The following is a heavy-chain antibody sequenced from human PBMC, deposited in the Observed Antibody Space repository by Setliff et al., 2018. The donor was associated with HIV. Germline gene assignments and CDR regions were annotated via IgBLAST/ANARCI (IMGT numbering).Heavy chain of an antibody. J-gene: IGHJ4*02. Sequence: GGSLRLSCAVSEVIVSNNYMCWFRKAPGKGLEWVSVIYSGGITDHADSVKGRFTISRDNSKNTVYLQMTSLRAEDTAVYYCARSPGMFDYWGQGTPVTVSS. D-gene: IGHD1-1*01. CDR1: EVIVSNNY. CDR2: IYSGGIT. CDR3: ARSPGMFDY. V-gene: IGHV3-53*01.